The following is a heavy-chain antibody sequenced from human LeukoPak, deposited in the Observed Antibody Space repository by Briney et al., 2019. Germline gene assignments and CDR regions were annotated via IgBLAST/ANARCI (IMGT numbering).Heavy chain of an antibody. V-gene: IGHV4-34*01. J-gene: IGHJ4*02. CDR1: GGSFSGYY. Sequence: SETLSLTCAVYGGSFSGYYWSWIRQPPGKGLEWIGEINHSGSTNYNPSLKSRVTISVDTSKNQFSLKLSSVTAADTAVYYCARGYSGSFDYWGQGTPVTVSS. D-gene: IGHD1-26*01. CDR3: ARGYSGSFDY. CDR2: INHSGST.